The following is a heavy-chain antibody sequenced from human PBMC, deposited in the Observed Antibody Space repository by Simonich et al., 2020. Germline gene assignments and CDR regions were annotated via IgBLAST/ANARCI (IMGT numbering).Heavy chain of an antibody. D-gene: IGHD5-12*01. CDR2: INPNMGGT. CDR3: ASSKLATIDY. Sequence: QVQLVQSGAEVKKPGASVKVSCKASGYTFTGYYMHWVRQAPGQGLEWMGWINPNMGGTNYAQKFQGRVTMTRETSRSTAYMELSRLRSDDTAVYYCASSKLATIDYWGQGTLVTVSS. CDR1: GYTFTGYY. J-gene: IGHJ4*02. V-gene: IGHV1-2*02.